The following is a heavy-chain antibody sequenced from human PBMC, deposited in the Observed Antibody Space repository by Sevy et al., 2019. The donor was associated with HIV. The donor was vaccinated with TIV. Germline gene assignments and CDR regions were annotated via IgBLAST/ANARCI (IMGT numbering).Heavy chain of an antibody. CDR2: IIPIFGTA. CDR3: ARSLIHNDYGPTFDY. Sequence: ASVKVSCKASGGTFSSYAISWVRQAPGQGLEWMGGIIPIFGTANYAQKFQGRVTITADESTGTAYMELSSLRSEDTAVYYCARSLIHNDYGPTFDYWGQGTLVTVSS. CDR1: GGTFSSYA. V-gene: IGHV1-69*13. J-gene: IGHJ4*02. D-gene: IGHD4-17*01.